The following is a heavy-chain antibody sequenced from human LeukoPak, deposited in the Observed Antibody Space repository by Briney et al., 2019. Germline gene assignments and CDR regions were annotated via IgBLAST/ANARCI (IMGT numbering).Heavy chain of an antibody. D-gene: IGHD3-22*01. Sequence: GGSLRLPYAASGFTFSRYGISWVRQAPGKGLECDSAIGGSGGSTYYADSVKGRFTISRDNAKNSLYLQMNSLRAENSAVYYCARQLRRYYYDTSGYNDWGQGTLVTVSS. V-gene: IGHV3-23*01. CDR2: IGGSGGST. CDR1: GFTFSRYG. CDR3: ARQLRRYYYDTSGYND. J-gene: IGHJ4*02.